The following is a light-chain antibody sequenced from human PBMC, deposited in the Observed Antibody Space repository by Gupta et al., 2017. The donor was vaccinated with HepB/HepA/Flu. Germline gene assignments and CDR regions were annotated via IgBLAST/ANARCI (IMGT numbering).Light chain of an antibody. CDR1: TGAVTSGHF. CDR3: LLSYSGGQV. Sequence: QAVVTQEPSLTVSPGGTVTLTCGSSTGAVTSGHFPYWFQQKPGQAPRTLIYAVSNKESWIPARFSGSLLGGKAALTLSGAQPEDEADYYCLLSYSGGQVFGTGTTITVL. CDR2: AVS. J-gene: IGLJ1*01. V-gene: IGLV7-46*01.